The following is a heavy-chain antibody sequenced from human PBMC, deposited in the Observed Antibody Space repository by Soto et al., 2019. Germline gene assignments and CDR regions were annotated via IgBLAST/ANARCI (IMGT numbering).Heavy chain of an antibody. CDR3: ARGPNPYNWNYPV. V-gene: IGHV4-59*01. CDR2: IYYSGST. J-gene: IGHJ3*01. CDR1: GGSISSYY. D-gene: IGHD1-7*01. Sequence: QVQLQESGPGLVKPSETLSLTCTVSGGSISSYYWSWIRQPPGKGLEWIGYIYYSGSTNYNPSLKSRVTISVDTSKNQFSLKLSSVTAADTAVYYCARGPNPYNWNYPVWGQGTMVTVSS.